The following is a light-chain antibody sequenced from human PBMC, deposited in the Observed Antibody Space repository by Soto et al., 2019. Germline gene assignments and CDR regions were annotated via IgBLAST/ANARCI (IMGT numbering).Light chain of an antibody. Sequence: EIGMTQSAATLSVSPGERATLSCRASQSVSSNLAWYQHKPGQAPRLLIYGASTRATGIPARFSGSGSGTEFTLTISSLKSEDFAVYYCQQYKNGWTFGQGTKVDIK. J-gene: IGKJ1*01. CDR1: QSVSSN. CDR3: QQYKNGWT. CDR2: GAS. V-gene: IGKV3-15*01.